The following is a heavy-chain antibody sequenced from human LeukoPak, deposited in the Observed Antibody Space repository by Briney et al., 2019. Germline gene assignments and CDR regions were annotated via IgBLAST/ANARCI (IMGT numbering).Heavy chain of an antibody. CDR1: GYTFTSYG. CDR3: AKTSVSYYCGSGGYGVDP. Sequence: GASVKVPCKASGYTFTSYGMSWVRQAPGQGLEWMGWISAYNGNTNYAQKLQGRVTMTTDTSTSTAYMELKSLRSDDTAVYYCAKTSVSYYCGSGGYGVDPGGQGTLVTVSS. V-gene: IGHV1-18*01. D-gene: IGHD3-10*01. CDR2: ISAYNGNT. J-gene: IGHJ5*02.